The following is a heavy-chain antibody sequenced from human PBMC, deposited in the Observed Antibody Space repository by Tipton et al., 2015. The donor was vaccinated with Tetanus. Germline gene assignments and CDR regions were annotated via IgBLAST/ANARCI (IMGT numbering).Heavy chain of an antibody. V-gene: IGHV3-23*01. Sequence: SLRLSCTASGLTFTNSAMSWVRQAPGKGLEWVSVISGNGFSTHHADSVKGRFTISRDSSQNTVFLQMSSLRAEDTAVYYCARNTSGYFDHWGQGTLVTVSS. CDR2: ISGNGFST. CDR1: GLTFTNSA. CDR3: ARNTSGYFDH. J-gene: IGHJ4*02. D-gene: IGHD6-19*01.